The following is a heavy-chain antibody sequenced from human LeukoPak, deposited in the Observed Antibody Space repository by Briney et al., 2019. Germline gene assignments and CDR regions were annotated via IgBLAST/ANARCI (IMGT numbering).Heavy chain of an antibody. D-gene: IGHD3-10*01. V-gene: IGHV1-18*01. J-gene: IGHJ6*02. CDR1: GYTFTSYG. CDR2: ISAYNGNT. Sequence: ASVKVSCKASGYTFTSYGISWVRQAPGQGLEWMGWISAYNGNTNYAQKLQGRVTMTTDTSTSTAYMELRSLRSDDTAVYYCARWFGELWDYSYGMDVWGQGTTVTVSS. CDR3: ARWFGELWDYSYGMDV.